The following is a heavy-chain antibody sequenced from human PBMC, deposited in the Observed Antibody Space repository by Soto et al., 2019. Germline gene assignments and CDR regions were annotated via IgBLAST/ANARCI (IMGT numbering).Heavy chain of an antibody. V-gene: IGHV3-30*18. CDR3: AKDWVGGSNRYYFEY. Sequence: PGGSLRLSCAASGFTVSDYGMHWVRQAPGKGLEWVAAISHHELRKHYADSVKGRFTISRDNSRKTVYLQLNSLRPEDTAVYYCAKDWVGGSNRYYFEYWGQGTLVTVSS. D-gene: IGHD4-4*01. CDR1: GFTVSDYG. CDR2: ISHHELRK. J-gene: IGHJ4*02.